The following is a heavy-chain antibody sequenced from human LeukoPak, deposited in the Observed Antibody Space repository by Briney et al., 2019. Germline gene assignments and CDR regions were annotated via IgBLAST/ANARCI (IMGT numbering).Heavy chain of an antibody. CDR3: ARGISSSWYFFYFDY. CDR2: ISAYNGNT. D-gene: IGHD6-13*01. CDR1: GYTFTSYG. Sequence: ASVKVSCKASGYTFTSYGISWVRQAPGQGLEWMGWISAYNGNTNYAQKLQGRVTMTTDTSTSTAYMELRSLRSDDTAVYYCARGISSSWYFFYFDYWGQGTLVTVSS. V-gene: IGHV1-18*01. J-gene: IGHJ4*02.